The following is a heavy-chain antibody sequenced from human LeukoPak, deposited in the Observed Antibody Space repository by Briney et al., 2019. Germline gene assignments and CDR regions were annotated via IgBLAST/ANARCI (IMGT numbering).Heavy chain of an antibody. D-gene: IGHD1-14*01. J-gene: IGHJ4*02. CDR1: GFTFSSYS. CDR2: ISSSSTI. V-gene: IGHV3-48*04. CDR3: AREPIGPGPELDY. Sequence: GGSLRLSCAASGFTFSSYSMNWVRQAPGKGLEWVSYISSSSTIYYADSVKGRFTISRDNAKNSLYLQMNSLRAEDTAVYYCAREPIGPGPELDYWGQGTLVTVSS.